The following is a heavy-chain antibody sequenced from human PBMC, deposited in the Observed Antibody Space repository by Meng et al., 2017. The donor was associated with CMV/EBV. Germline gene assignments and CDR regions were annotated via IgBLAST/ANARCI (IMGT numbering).Heavy chain of an antibody. V-gene: IGHV4-34*01. CDR3: ASRKWVTVTLYYYYGMDV. J-gene: IGHJ6*02. CDR1: GGSFSGSY. Sequence: SQTLSLTCAVYGGSFSGSYWSWIRQPPGKGLEWIGEINHSGSTNYNPSLKSRVTISVDTSKNQFSLKLSSVTAADTAVYYCASRKWVTVTLYYYYGMDVWGQGTTVTVSS. D-gene: IGHD4-23*01. CDR2: INHSGST.